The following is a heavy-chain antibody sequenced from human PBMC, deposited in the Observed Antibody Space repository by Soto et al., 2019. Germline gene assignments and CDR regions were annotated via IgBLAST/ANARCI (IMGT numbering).Heavy chain of an antibody. CDR1: GGTFSIYA. CDR3: ARDRERYCSGGSCLTPLDY. V-gene: IGHV1-69*13. CDR2: IIPIFGTA. D-gene: IGHD2-15*01. Sequence: ASVKVSCKASGGTFSIYAISWVRQAPGQGLEWMGGIIPIFGTANYAQKFQGRVTITADESTSTAYMELSSLRSEDTAVYYCARDRERYCSGGSCLTPLDYWGQGTLVTVSS. J-gene: IGHJ4*02.